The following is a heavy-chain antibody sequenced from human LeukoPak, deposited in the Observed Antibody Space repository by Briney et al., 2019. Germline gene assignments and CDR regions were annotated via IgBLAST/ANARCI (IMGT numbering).Heavy chain of an antibody. J-gene: IGHJ4*02. V-gene: IGHV3-21*01. CDR1: GFTFSSYE. CDR2: IRSSSSYI. CDR3: ARDSISRSFDY. Sequence: GGSLRLSCAASGFTFSSYEMNWVRQAPGKGLEWVSSIRSSSSYIYYADSVKGRFTTSRDNAKNSLYLQMNSLRAEDTAVYYCARDSISRSFDYWGQGTLVTVSS. D-gene: IGHD2/OR15-2a*01.